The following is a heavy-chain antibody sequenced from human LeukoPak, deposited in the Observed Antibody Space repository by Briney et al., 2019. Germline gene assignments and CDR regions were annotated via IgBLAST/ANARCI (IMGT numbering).Heavy chain of an antibody. V-gene: IGHV3-30*02. Sequence: QPGGSLRLSCAASGFTFSSYGMHWVRQAPGKGLEWVAFIWYDGSNKYYADSVKGRFTISRDNSKNTLYLQMNSLRAEDMAVYYCAKDLGIATCNWGQGTLVTVSS. CDR3: AKDLGIATCN. D-gene: IGHD2-21*01. J-gene: IGHJ4*02. CDR2: IWYDGSNK. CDR1: GFTFSSYG.